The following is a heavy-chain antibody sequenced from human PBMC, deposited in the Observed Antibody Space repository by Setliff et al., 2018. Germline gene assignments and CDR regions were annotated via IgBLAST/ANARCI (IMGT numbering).Heavy chain of an antibody. CDR1: GGSISSSSYY. J-gene: IGHJ3*02. V-gene: IGHV4-39*01. CDR2: IYYSGST. Sequence: PSETLSLTCTVSGGSISSSSYYWGWIRQPPGKGLEWIGSIYYSGSTYYNPSLKSRVTISVDTSKNQFSLKLSSVTAADTAVYYCARRSALLAFYDSSGYYYEGAFDIWGQGTMVTVSS. CDR3: ARRSALLAFYDSSGYYYEGAFDI. D-gene: IGHD3-22*01.